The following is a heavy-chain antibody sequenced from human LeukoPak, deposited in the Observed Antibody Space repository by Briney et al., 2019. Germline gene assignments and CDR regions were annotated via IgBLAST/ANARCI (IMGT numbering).Heavy chain of an antibody. CDR1: GFTFSSYR. CDR3: AREGSGVAGHFDY. J-gene: IGHJ4*02. CDR2: ISSSSSYI. V-gene: IGHV3-21*01. Sequence: GGSLRLSCAASGFTFSSYRMNWVRRAPGKGLEWVSSISSSSSYIYYADSVKGRFTISRDNDKNSLYLQMNSLRAEDTAVYYCAREGSGVAGHFDYWGQGTLVTVSS. D-gene: IGHD6-19*01.